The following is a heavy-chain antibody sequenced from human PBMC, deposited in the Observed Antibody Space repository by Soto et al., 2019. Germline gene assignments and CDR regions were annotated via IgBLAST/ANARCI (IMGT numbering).Heavy chain of an antibody. CDR3: SRDFPGDMVI. V-gene: IGHV3-49*03. D-gene: IGHD3-10*01. CDR2: IRTKAYGGTV. J-gene: IGHJ6*04. CDR1: GFTFGDYA. Sequence: GGSLRLSCTASGFTFGDYAMSWFRQAPGKGLEWVGSIRTKAYGGTVQHAASVRGRFTTSRDDSKSIAYLQMNSLETEDTAVYYCSRDFPGDMVIWGKGTTVTVSS.